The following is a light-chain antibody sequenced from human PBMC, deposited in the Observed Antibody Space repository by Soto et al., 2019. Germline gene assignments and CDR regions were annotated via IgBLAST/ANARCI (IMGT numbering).Light chain of an antibody. J-gene: IGKJ1*01. CDR3: QQYVNLPT. CDR2: GAS. V-gene: IGKV3-20*01. CDR1: QSVSSTY. Sequence: EIVLTQSPGTLSLSPGERATLSCRASQSVSSTYLAWYQQKPGQAPRLIMFGASRRATGIPDRFSGSGSGTDFTLTISRLEPEDSAVFYWQQYVNLPTFGQGTKVEI.